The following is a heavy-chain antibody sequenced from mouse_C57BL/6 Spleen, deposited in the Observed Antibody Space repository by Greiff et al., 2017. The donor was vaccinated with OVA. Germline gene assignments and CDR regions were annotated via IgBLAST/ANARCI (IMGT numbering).Heavy chain of an antibody. CDR1: GYAFSSYW. D-gene: IGHD2-1*01. CDR3: ARSGNPAWFAY. V-gene: IGHV1-80*01. CDR2: IYPGDGDT. Sequence: QVQLQQSGAELVKPGASVKISCKASGYAFSSYWMNWVKLRPGKGLEWIGQIYPGDGDTNYNGKFKGKATLTADKSSSTAYMQLSSLTSEDSAVYFCARSGNPAWFAYWGQGTLVTVSA. J-gene: IGHJ3*01.